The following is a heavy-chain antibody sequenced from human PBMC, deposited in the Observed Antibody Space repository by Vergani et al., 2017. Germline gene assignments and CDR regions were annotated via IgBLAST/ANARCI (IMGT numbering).Heavy chain of an antibody. CDR2: IYRTGRT. V-gene: IGHV4-38-2*01. CDR1: GFSIDNGYY. CDR3: ARVMYRDEASTGYRLEGMDI. J-gene: IGHJ6*02. Sequence: QVQLQQWGAGLLKPSETLSLTCAVSGFSIDNGYYWDWIRQPPGKGLEWIGSIYRTGRTHFKPSLNSRVTMSVDTSKNQFSLKLRSVTAADTAVYFCARVMYRDEASTGYRLEGMDIWGQGTTVTISS. D-gene: IGHD3-9*01.